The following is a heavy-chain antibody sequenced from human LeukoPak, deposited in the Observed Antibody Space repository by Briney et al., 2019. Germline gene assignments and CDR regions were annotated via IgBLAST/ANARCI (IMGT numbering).Heavy chain of an antibody. V-gene: IGHV4-59*08. J-gene: IGHJ4*02. CDR1: GDSLSSHY. D-gene: IGHD6-19*01. Sequence: SETLSLTCTVSGDSLSSHYWSWIRQPPGKELEWIGYIYGSGSTHYDPSLRSRVTISEDTSKNQFSLQLTSVTAADTAVYYCARNVGWYSHDSWGQGTLVTVSS. CDR3: ARNVGWYSHDS. CDR2: IYGSGST.